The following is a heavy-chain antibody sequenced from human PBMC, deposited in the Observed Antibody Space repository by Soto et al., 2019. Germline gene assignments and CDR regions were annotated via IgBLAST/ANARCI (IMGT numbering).Heavy chain of an antibody. J-gene: IGHJ4*02. CDR2: IKQDGSEK. V-gene: IGHV3-7*01. D-gene: IGHD3-10*01. CDR3: ARDTMVRGVIALDY. CDR1: GFTFSSYW. Sequence: EVQLVESGGGLDQPGGSLRLSCAASGFTFSSYWMSWVRQAPGKGLEWVANIKQDGSEKYYVDSVKGRFTISRDNAKNSLYLQMNSLRAEDTAVYYCARDTMVRGVIALDYWGQGTLVTVSS.